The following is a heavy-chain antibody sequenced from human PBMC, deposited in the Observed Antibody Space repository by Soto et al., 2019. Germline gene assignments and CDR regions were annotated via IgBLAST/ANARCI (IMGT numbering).Heavy chain of an antibody. CDR1: GGSISSYY. CDR3: ARLWGWYFDY. D-gene: IGHD2-21*01. Sequence: QVQLQESGPGLVKPSETLSLTCTVSGGSISSYYWSWIRQPPGKGLEWIGYIHYSGSTNYNPSLKSRVTLSVDTSKTQFSLKLSSVPAADTAVYLCARLWGWYFDYWGQGTLVTVSS. V-gene: IGHV4-59*01. CDR2: IHYSGST. J-gene: IGHJ4*02.